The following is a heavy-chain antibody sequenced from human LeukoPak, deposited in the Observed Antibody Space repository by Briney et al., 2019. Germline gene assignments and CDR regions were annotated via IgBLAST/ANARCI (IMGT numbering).Heavy chain of an antibody. CDR2: IVAYNGNT. V-gene: IGHV1-18*01. CDR3: ARDRYYYGSGSYYNVIYYMDV. Sequence: ASVKVFCKASGYTFTSYGISWVRQAPGQGLEWMGWIVAYNGNTNYAQKLQGRVTMTTDTSTNTAYMELRRLRSDDTAVYYCARDRYYYGSGSYYNVIYYMDVWGKGTTVTVSS. CDR1: GYTFTSYG. J-gene: IGHJ6*03. D-gene: IGHD3-10*01.